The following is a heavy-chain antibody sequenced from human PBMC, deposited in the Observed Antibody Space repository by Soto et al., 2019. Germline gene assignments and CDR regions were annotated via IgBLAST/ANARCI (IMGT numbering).Heavy chain of an antibody. V-gene: IGHV4-30-4*01. CDR3: ARGLSGDKVDS. D-gene: IGHD1-1*01. J-gene: IGHJ4*02. Sequence: QVQLQESGPGLVKPSQTLSLTCTIAGGAISSGDYYWSWIRQPPGKCLEWIGHIYDSGSTYNNPSLNSRVTISIDPSENQFSLNLRSVTAADTAVYYCARGLSGDKVDSWGQGTLVTVSS. CDR1: GGAISSGDYY. CDR2: IYDSGST.